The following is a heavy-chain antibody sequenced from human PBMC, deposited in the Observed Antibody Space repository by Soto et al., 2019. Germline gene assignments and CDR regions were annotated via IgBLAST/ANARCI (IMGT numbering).Heavy chain of an antibody. V-gene: IGHV1-18*01. J-gene: IGHJ5*02. CDR1: GYTFTSYG. Sequence: ASVKVSCKASGYTFTSYGISWVRQAPGQGLEWMGWISAYNGNTNYAQKLQGRVTMTTDTSTSTAYMELRSLRSDDAAVYYCARDRYDSSGSWFDPWGQGTLVTVSS. CDR3: ARDRYDSSGSWFDP. CDR2: ISAYNGNT. D-gene: IGHD3-22*01.